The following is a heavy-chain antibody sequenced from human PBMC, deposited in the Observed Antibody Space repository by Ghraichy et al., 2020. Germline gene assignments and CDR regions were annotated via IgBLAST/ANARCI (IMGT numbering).Heavy chain of an antibody. V-gene: IGHV3-48*04. Sequence: GGSLRLSCAASGFTFSSYSMNWVRQALGKGLEWVSYISSSSSTIYYADSVKGRFTISRDNAKNSLYLQMNSLRAEDTAVYYCASSLGYYYGMDVWGQGTTVTVSS. CDR2: ISSSSSTI. J-gene: IGHJ6*02. CDR1: GFTFSSYS. CDR3: ASSLGYYYGMDV.